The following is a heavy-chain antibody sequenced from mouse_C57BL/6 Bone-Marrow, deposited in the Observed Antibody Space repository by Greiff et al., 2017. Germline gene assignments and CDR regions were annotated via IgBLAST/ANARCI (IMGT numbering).Heavy chain of an antibody. J-gene: IGHJ3*01. V-gene: IGHV14-4*01. D-gene: IGHD1-1*01. CDR3: TTNYGSSYGWCAY. Sequence: VQLQQSGAELVRPGASVKLSCTASGFNIKDDYMHWVKRRPEQGLEWIGWIDPENGDTEYASKFQGKATITADTSSNTAYLQLSSLTSEDTAVYYCTTNYGSSYGWCAYWGQGTLVTVSA. CDR2: IDPENGDT. CDR1: GFNIKDDY.